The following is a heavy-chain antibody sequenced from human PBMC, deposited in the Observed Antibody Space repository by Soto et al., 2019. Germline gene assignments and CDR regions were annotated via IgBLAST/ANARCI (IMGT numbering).Heavy chain of an antibody. CDR3: ARGAPNYYYYYMDV. CDR2: IYPGDSET. CDR1: GYSFTNYW. Sequence: GESLKIPCKGSGYSFTNYWIGWMRQMPGKGLEWMGIIYPGDSETRYSPSFQGQVTISSDKSINTAYLQWSSLKASDTAMYYCARGAPNYYYYYMDVWGKGTTVTVSS. V-gene: IGHV5-51*01. J-gene: IGHJ6*03.